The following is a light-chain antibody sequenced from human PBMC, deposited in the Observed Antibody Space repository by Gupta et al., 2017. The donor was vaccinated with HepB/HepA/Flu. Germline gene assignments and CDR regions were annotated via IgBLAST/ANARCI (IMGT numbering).Light chain of an antibody. CDR2: GAS. V-gene: IGKV1-39*01. CDR1: QRISAY. Sequence: DIHMTQSPSSLSASVGDRVTITCRASQRISAYLNWYQQKPGRAPRLLIYGASNVQTGVPSRFSGSGSGTDFTLTISRLQPEDVATFYCQQSDIIPYTFGQGTKVEI. J-gene: IGKJ2*01. CDR3: QQSDIIPYT.